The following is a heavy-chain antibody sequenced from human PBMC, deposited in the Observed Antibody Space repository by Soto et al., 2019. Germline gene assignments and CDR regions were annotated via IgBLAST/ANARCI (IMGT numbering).Heavy chain of an antibody. CDR1: GFTFSSYW. D-gene: IGHD6-13*01. Sequence: GGSLRLSCAASGFTFSSYWMSWVRQAPGKGLEWVANIKQDGSAKYYVDSVKGRFTISRDNAKNSLYLQMNSLRAEDTAVYYCASAGYYYGMDVWGQGTTVTVSS. J-gene: IGHJ6*02. CDR3: ASAGYYYGMDV. V-gene: IGHV3-7*05. CDR2: IKQDGSAK.